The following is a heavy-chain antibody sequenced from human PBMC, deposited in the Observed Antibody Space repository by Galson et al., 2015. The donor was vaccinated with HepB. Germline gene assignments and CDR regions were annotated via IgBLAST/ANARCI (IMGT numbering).Heavy chain of an antibody. Sequence: CAISGDSVSSKSAAWNWIRQSPSRGLEWLGRTYYRSKWYTDYALSVKSRITINPDTSKNQFSVQLRSVTPEDTAVYYCARGSYFDILIGCFDYWGQGTLITVSS. J-gene: IGHJ4*02. CDR2: TYYRSKWYT. CDR1: GDSVSSKSAA. CDR3: ARGSYFDILIGCFDY. D-gene: IGHD3-9*01. V-gene: IGHV6-1*01.